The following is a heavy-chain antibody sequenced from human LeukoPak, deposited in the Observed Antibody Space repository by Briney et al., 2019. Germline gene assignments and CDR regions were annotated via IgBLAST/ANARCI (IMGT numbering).Heavy chain of an antibody. CDR3: ARAFDYYGSGSYYPFGY. Sequence: GGSLRLSCAASGVTFSDYYMSWIRQAPGKGLEWVSYISSSGSTIYYADSVKGRFTISRDNAKNSLYLQMNSLRAEDTAVYYCARAFDYYGSGSYYPFGYWGQGTLVTVSS. CDR1: GVTFSDYY. J-gene: IGHJ4*02. CDR2: ISSSGSTI. V-gene: IGHV3-11*01. D-gene: IGHD3-10*01.